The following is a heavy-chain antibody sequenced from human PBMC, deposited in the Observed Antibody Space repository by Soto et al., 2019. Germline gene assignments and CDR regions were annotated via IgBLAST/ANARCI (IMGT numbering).Heavy chain of an antibody. Sequence: QVQLVQSGAEVKKPGASVKVSCKASGYTFTSYGISWVRQAPGQGLEWMGWISAYNGNTNYAQKRQGRVTMTTDTSTSTAYMEVRSPSSDDTAVYYCARDHAKGVVTMCRYYCCGMDVWGQGTTVTVS. V-gene: IGHV1-18*01. CDR2: ISAYNGNT. D-gene: IGHD3-3*01. CDR3: ARDHAKGVVTMCRYYCCGMDV. J-gene: IGHJ6*02. CDR1: GYTFTSYG.